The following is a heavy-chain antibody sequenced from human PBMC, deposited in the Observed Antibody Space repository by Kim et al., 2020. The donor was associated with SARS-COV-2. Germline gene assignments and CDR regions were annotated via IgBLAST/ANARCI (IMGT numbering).Heavy chain of an antibody. J-gene: IGHJ4*02. CDR3: ARAPRRGWGSYFDY. D-gene: IGHD3-16*01. Sequence: NPSLKSRVTISVDTSKNQFSLKLSSVTAADTAVYYCARAPRRGWGSYFDYWGQGTLVTVSS. V-gene: IGHV4-31*02.